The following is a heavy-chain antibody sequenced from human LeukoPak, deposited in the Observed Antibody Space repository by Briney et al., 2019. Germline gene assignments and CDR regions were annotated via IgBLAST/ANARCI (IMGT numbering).Heavy chain of an antibody. CDR1: GFTFSSYG. D-gene: IGHD2-2*01. CDR3: ALPYCSSTSCPSQGFDP. V-gene: IGHV3-30*02. CDR2: IRYDGSNK. J-gene: IGHJ5*02. Sequence: PGGSLRLSCAASGFTFSSYGMHWVRQAPGKGLEWVAFIRYDGSNKYYADSVKGRFTISRDNSKNTLYLQMNSLRAEDTAVYYCALPYCSSTSCPSQGFDPWGQGTLVTVSS.